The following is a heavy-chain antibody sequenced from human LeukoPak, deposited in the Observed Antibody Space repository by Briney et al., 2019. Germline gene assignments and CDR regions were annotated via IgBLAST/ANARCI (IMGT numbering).Heavy chain of an antibody. CDR1: GYTFTGYY. V-gene: IGHV1-2*02. CDR3: ARGLGSSSVWFDP. D-gene: IGHD6-6*01. CDR2: INPNSGGT. Sequence: GASVKVSCKASGYTFTGYYMHWVRQAPGQGLEWMGWINPNSGGTNYAQKFQGRVTVTRDTSISTAYMELSRLRSDDTAVYYCARGLGSSSVWFDPWGQGTLVTVSS. J-gene: IGHJ5*02.